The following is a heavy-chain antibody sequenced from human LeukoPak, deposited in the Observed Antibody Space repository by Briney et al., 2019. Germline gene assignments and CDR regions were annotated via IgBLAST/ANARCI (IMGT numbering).Heavy chain of an antibody. CDR1: GFTFSTYA. D-gene: IGHD4-17*01. CDR3: AKDFSTVTLGYFDS. CDR2: ISGST. J-gene: IGHJ4*02. Sequence: SGGSLRLSCAASGFTFSTYAMSWVRQAPGKGLEWVSGISGSTYYADSVKGRFTISRDNSKNTLYLQMNSLRAEDTAVYYCAKDFSTVTLGYFDSWGQGTLVTVSS. V-gene: IGHV3-23*01.